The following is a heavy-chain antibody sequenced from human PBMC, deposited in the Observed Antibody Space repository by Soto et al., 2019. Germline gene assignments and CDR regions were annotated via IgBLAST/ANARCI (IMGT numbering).Heavy chain of an antibody. CDR3: ESRDPGTSVDY. V-gene: IGHV4-4*02. D-gene: IGHD1-7*01. CDR1: GGSFTSNNW. Sequence: PSETLSLTCAVSGGSFTSNNWWTWVRQPPGQGLEWIGEIYRTGSTNYNSSLKSRVTISLDKSENQFSLKVTSLTAADTAVYYCESRDPGTSVDYWGQGTLVTVSS. CDR2: IYRTGST. J-gene: IGHJ4*02.